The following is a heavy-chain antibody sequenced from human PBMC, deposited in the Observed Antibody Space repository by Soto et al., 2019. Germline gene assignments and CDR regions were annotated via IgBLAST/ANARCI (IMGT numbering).Heavy chain of an antibody. J-gene: IGHJ6*02. Sequence: GGSLRLSCAASGFTFSSYSMNWVRQAPGKGLEWVSYISSSSSTIYYADSVKGRFTISRDNAKNSLYLQMNSLRDEDTAVYYCARGEVTHYYYYYGMDVWGQGTTVTVSS. D-gene: IGHD4-4*01. CDR1: GFTFSSYS. CDR3: ARGEVTHYYYYYGMDV. V-gene: IGHV3-48*02. CDR2: ISSSSSTI.